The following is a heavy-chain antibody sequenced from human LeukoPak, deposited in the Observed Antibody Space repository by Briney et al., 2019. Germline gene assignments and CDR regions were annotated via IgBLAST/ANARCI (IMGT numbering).Heavy chain of an antibody. Sequence: ASVKVSCKASGGTFSSYAISWVRQAPGQGLEWMGGIIPIFGTANYAQKFQGRVTITPDESTSTAYMELSSLRSEDTAVYYCARSEYSSSSFYYYGMDVWGQGTTVTVSS. D-gene: IGHD6-6*01. J-gene: IGHJ6*02. CDR2: IIPIFGTA. CDR1: GGTFSSYA. CDR3: ARSEYSSSSFYYYGMDV. V-gene: IGHV1-69*13.